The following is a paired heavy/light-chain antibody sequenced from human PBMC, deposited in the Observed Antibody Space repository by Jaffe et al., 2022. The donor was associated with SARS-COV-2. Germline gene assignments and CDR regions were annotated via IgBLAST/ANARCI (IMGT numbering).Light chain of an antibody. CDR1: QSVLYSSSNTNY. V-gene: IGKV4-1*01. CDR3: QQYYTTHPT. Sequence: DIVMTQSPDSLAVSLGERATINCKSSQSVLYSSSNTNYLAWFQQKPRQPPKLLIYWASTRESGVPDRFSGSGSGTDFTLTISSLQAEDVAVYYCQQYYTTHPTFGQGTKVEIK. J-gene: IGKJ1*01. CDR2: WAS.
Heavy chain of an antibody. J-gene: IGHJ4*02. D-gene: IGHD6-6*01. CDR1: GGSISGNF. CDR3: ARGGASSKYFDY. V-gene: IGHV4-59*01. CDR2: IDDSGTT. Sequence: QLQLQESGPGLLKPSETLSLTCTVSGGSISGNFWSWIWQPPGKRLEWIGYIDDSGTTNYNPSLKSRVTISVDPSRNQFSLKLSSVTAADTAVYYCARGGASSKYFDYWGQGALVTVSS.